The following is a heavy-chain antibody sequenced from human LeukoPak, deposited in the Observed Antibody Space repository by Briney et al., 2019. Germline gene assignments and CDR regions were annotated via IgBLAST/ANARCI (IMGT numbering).Heavy chain of an antibody. D-gene: IGHD3-16*01. CDR1: GYTFTSYD. V-gene: IGHV1-2*04. Sequence: ASVKVSCKASGYTFTSYDINWVRQATGQGLEWMGWINPNSGGTNYAQKFQGWVTMTRDTSISTAYMELSRLRSDDTAVYYCARGAHEGDFDYWGQGTLVTVSS. CDR2: INPNSGGT. J-gene: IGHJ4*02. CDR3: ARGAHEGDFDY.